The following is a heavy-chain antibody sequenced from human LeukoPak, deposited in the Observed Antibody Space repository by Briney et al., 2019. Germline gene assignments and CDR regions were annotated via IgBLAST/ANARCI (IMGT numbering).Heavy chain of an antibody. Sequence: SETLSLTCTVSGGSISSSSYYWGWIRQPPGKGLEWIGSIYYSGSTYYNPSLKSRVTISVDTSKNQFSLKLSSVTAVDTAVYYCARDLDNAFDIWGQGTMVTVSS. V-gene: IGHV4-39*07. CDR2: IYYSGST. CDR1: GGSISSSSYY. J-gene: IGHJ3*02. D-gene: IGHD3-9*01. CDR3: ARDLDNAFDI.